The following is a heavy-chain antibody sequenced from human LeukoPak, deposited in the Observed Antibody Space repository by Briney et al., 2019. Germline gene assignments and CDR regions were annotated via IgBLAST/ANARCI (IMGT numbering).Heavy chain of an antibody. CDR2: ISGSGGST. Sequence: GGSLRLSCAASGFTFSSYAMSWVRQAPGKGLEWVSAISGSGGSTYYADSVKGRFTISRDNSKNTLYLQMNGLRAEDTAVYYCAKRCSSTSCYIYYYYYGMDVWGQGTTVTVSS. V-gene: IGHV3-23*01. CDR3: AKRCSSTSCYIYYYYYGMDV. J-gene: IGHJ6*02. D-gene: IGHD2-2*02. CDR1: GFTFSSYA.